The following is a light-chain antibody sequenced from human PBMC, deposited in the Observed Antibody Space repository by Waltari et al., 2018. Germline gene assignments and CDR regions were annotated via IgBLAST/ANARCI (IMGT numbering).Light chain of an antibody. CDR1: RAVRTTY. J-gene: IGKJ4*01. CDR2: GAS. Sequence: EMVLRHSPAPLPWSPGERATLPCRASRAVRTTYLAWYQQKPGQAPTLLTYGASSRATGIPDRFSSSGSGTDFSLTISSVEPEDFAVYYCQQYDISPLTFGGGTKVEIK. V-gene: IGKV3-20*01. CDR3: QQYDISPLT.